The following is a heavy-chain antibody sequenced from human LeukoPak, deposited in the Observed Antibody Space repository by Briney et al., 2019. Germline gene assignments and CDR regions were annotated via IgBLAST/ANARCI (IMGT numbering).Heavy chain of an antibody. Sequence: GGSLRLSCAASGFIFSNYAMSWVRQAPGKGLEWVSAIDSTGAYTWYADSVKGRFTISQDSSKTILYLQMNSLRAEDAAVYFCAKGSAAGRPYYFDYWGQGTLVTVSS. CDR1: GFIFSNYA. D-gene: IGHD6-25*01. V-gene: IGHV3-23*01. CDR2: IDSTGAYT. J-gene: IGHJ4*02. CDR3: AKGSAAGRPYYFDY.